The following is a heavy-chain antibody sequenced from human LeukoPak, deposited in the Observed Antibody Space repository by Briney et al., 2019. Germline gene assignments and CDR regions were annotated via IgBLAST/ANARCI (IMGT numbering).Heavy chain of an antibody. CDR1: GFTFSSYA. CDR3: AKLGRNDGQRGCVDY. V-gene: IGHV3-23*01. CDR2: ISGSGGST. D-gene: IGHD1-1*01. Sequence: GGSLRLSCAASGFTFSSYAMSWVRQAPGKGLEWVSAISGSGGSTYYADSVKGRFTISRDNSKNTLFLQMNSLRAEDTALYYCAKLGRNDGQRGCVDYWGQGTLVTVSS. J-gene: IGHJ4*02.